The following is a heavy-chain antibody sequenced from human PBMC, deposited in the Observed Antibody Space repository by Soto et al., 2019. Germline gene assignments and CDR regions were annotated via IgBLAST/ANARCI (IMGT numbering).Heavy chain of an antibody. D-gene: IGHD4-17*01. CDR3: ARTNQRDYDY. Sequence: GGSLRLSCAASGFTFSSYAMHWVRQAPGKGLEWVAVISYDGSNKYYADSVKGRFTISRDNSKNTLYLQMNSLRAEDTAVYYCARTNQRDYDYWGQGTLVTVS. CDR1: GFTFSSYA. J-gene: IGHJ4*02. CDR2: ISYDGSNK. V-gene: IGHV3-30-3*01.